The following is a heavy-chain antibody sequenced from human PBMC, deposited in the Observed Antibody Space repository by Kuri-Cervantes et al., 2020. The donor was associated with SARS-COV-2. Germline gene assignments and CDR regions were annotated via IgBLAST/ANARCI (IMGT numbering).Heavy chain of an antibody. D-gene: IGHD6-19*01. V-gene: IGHV3-21*01. J-gene: IGHJ4*02. CDR2: ISSSSRYI. CDR1: GFTFSSYS. Sequence: GESLKISCAASGFTFSSYSMNWVRQAPGKGLEWVSSISSSSRYIYYADSVKGRFTISRDNAKNSLYLQMNSLRAEDTAVYYCARTVTGSGEQWQHDYWGQGTLVTVSS. CDR3: ARTVTGSGEQWQHDY.